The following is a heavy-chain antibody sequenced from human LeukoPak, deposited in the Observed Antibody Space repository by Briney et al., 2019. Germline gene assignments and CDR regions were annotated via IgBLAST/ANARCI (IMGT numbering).Heavy chain of an antibody. CDR2: INQSGAT. CDR3: ASSRNYYDGSGNWEYYFDH. CDR1: GGSFRGYY. J-gene: IGHJ4*02. D-gene: IGHD3-22*01. Sequence: SETLSLTCVVYGGSFRGYYWSWIRQPPGKGLEWIGEINQSGATNYNPSLKSRVTVSVDTSKNQFSLKLSSVTAADTAVYYCASSRNYYDGSGNWEYYFDHWGQGTLVTVSS. V-gene: IGHV4-34*01.